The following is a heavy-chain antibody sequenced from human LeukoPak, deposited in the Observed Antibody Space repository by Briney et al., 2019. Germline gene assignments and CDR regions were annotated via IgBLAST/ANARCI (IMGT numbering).Heavy chain of an antibody. J-gene: IGHJ4*02. CDR3: ASTGIAVAGTEGRLYDY. D-gene: IGHD6-19*01. CDR2: INPNRGGT. CDR1: GYTFTGYY. V-gene: IGHV1-2*06. Sequence: GASVKVSCKASGYTFTGYYMHWVRQAPGQGLEWMGRINPNRGGTNYAQKFQGRVTMTRDTSISTAYMELSRLRSDDTAVYYCASTGIAVAGTEGRLYDYWGQGTLVTVSS.